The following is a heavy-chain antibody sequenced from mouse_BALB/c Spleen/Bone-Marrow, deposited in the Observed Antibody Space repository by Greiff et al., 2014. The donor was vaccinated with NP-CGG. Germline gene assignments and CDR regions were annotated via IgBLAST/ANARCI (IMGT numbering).Heavy chain of an antibody. CDR1: GYTFTSYW. CDR3: TRYGNSHYYAIDY. J-gene: IGHJ4*01. CDR2: IYPSDSYI. Sequence: VQLKESGAELVRPGASLKLSCRASGYTFTSYWINWVKQRPGQGLEWIGNIYPSDSYINYNQRFKDKATLTVDKSSSTAYMQLSSPTSEDSAVYYCTRYGNSHYYAIDYWGQGTSVTVSS. V-gene: IGHV1-69*02. D-gene: IGHD1-1*01.